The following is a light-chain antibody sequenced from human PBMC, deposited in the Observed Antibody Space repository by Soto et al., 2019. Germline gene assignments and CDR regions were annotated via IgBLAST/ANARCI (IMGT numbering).Light chain of an antibody. CDR3: MQALQSPRT. Sequence: DVVMTQSPLSLPVTPGEPASISCNSSQRLLHSNGYNYLDWYLQRPGQSPQLLVYLGSNRASEVPDRFSGSGSGTDFTLKITRVEAEDVGVYYCMQALQSPRTFGQGTKLEIK. V-gene: IGKV2-28*01. J-gene: IGKJ2*01. CDR2: LGS. CDR1: QRLLHSNGYNY.